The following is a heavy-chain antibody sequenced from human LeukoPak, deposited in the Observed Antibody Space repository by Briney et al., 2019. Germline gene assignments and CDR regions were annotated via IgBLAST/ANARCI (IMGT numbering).Heavy chain of an antibody. Sequence: PGGSLRLSCAASGFTFSSYAMSWVRHAPGKGLEWVSAISGSGGSTYYADSVKGRFTISRDNSKNTLYLQMNSLRAQDTAVYYCAKDASFMITFGGVIVPDWFDPRGQGTLVTVSS. CDR3: AKDASFMITFGGVIVPDWFDP. CDR1: GFTFSSYA. J-gene: IGHJ5*02. D-gene: IGHD3-16*02. V-gene: IGHV3-23*01. CDR2: ISGSGGST.